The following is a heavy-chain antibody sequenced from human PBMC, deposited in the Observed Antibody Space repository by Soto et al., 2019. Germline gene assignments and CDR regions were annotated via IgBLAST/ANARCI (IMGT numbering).Heavy chain of an antibody. CDR2: ISSNGGST. CDR3: ATYCSGGSCSSYAFDI. Sequence: GGSLRLSCAVSGFTFSSYAMHWVRQAPGKGLEYVSAISSNGGSTYYANSVKGRFTISRDNSKNTLYLQMGSLRAEDMAVYYCATYCSGGSCSSYAFDIWGQGTMVTVSS. D-gene: IGHD2-15*01. CDR1: GFTFSSYA. J-gene: IGHJ3*02. V-gene: IGHV3-64*01.